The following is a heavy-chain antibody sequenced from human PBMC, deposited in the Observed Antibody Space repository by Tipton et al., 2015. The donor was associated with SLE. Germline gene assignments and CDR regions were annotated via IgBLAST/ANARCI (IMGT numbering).Heavy chain of an antibody. V-gene: IGHV4-59*11. CDR3: ARNPITMVRGVIPGVFDI. CDR2: ISNSGST. J-gene: IGHJ3*02. D-gene: IGHD3-10*01. CDR1: GDSTTSRY. Sequence: TLSLTCTVSGDSTTSRYWNWIRQAPGKGLEYIGYISNSGSTNYNPSLKSRVTISLDMSKNHFSLTLSSVTAADTAVYYCARNPITMVRGVIPGVFDIWGQGTMVTVSS.